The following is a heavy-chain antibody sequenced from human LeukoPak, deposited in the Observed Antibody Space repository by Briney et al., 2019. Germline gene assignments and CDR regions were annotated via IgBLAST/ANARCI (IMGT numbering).Heavy chain of an antibody. V-gene: IGHV3-74*01. CDR3: ARDLPGNDFWSGYYLGYYYYYGMDV. CDR1: GFTFSSYW. J-gene: IGHJ6*02. D-gene: IGHD3-3*01. Sequence: GGSLRLSCAASGFTFSSYWMHWVRQAPGKGLVWVSRINSDGSSTSYADSVKGRFTISRDNAKNTLYLQMNSLRAEDTAVYYCARDLPGNDFWSGYYLGYYYYYGMDVWGQGTTVTVSS. CDR2: INSDGSST.